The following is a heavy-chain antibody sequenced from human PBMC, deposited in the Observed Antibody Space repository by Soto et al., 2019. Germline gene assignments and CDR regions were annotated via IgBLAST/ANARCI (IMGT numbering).Heavy chain of an antibody. V-gene: IGHV5-51*01. J-gene: IGHJ5*02. CDR1: GYSFTSYW. Sequence: PGESLKISCKGSGYSFTSYWIGWVRQMPGKGLEWMGIIYPGDSDTRYSPSFQGQVTISADKSISTAYLQWSSLKASDTAMYYCARAPYYDILTGYYKLGNWFYPWGQGTLVTVSS. D-gene: IGHD3-9*01. CDR2: IYPGDSDT. CDR3: ARAPYYDILTGYYKLGNWFYP.